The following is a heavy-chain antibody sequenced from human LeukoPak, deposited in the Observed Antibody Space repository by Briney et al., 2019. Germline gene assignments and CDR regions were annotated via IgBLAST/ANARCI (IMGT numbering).Heavy chain of an antibody. CDR1: GFTFSSYS. V-gene: IGHV3-48*04. CDR2: ISSSSSTI. J-gene: IGHJ4*02. D-gene: IGHD3-10*01. CDR3: ARDSLWFGELFDY. Sequence: GGSLRHSCAASGFTFSSYSMNWVRQAPGKGLEWVSYISSSSSTIYYADSVKGRFTISRDNAKNSLYLQMNSLRAEDTAVYYCARDSLWFGELFDYWGQGTLVTVSS.